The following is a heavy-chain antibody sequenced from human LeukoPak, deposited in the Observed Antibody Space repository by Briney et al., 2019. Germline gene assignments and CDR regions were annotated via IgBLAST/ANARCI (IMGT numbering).Heavy chain of an antibody. CDR2: ISAYNGNT. V-gene: IGHV1-18*01. CDR3: ARDRSKPEFIANYDFWNGPLNF. CDR1: GYTFTSYG. Sequence: GASVKVSCKASGYTFTSYGISWVRQAPGQGLEWLGWISAYNGNTKYADKFQDRVTLTTDTSATTAYMELRNLRVDDTAVYFCARDRSKPEFIANYDFWNGPLNFWGQGSLVTVSS. J-gene: IGHJ4*02. D-gene: IGHD3-3*01.